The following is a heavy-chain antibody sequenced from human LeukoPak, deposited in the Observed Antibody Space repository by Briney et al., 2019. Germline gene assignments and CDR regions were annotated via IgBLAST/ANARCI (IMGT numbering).Heavy chain of an antibody. D-gene: IGHD3-22*01. V-gene: IGHV3-23*01. CDR2: ISGSGGST. J-gene: IGHJ4*02. Sequence: GGSLRLSCAASGLTFSSYAMSWVRQAPGKGLEWVSAISGSGGSTYYADSVKGRFTISRDNSKNTLYLQMNSLRAEDTAVYYCAKAESYYDSSGYYAHWGQGTLVTVSS. CDR3: AKAESYYDSSGYYAH. CDR1: GLTFSSYA.